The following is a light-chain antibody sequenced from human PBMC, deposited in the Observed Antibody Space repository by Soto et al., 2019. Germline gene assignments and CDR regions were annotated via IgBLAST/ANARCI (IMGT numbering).Light chain of an antibody. J-gene: IGKJ1*01. CDR2: DAS. CDR1: QNINNW. CDR3: QHMRT. Sequence: DIQMTQSPSTLSASIGDRVTITCRASQNINNWIAWYQQKPGKAPKFLIYDASTLESGVPSRFSGSGFGTEFSLTISSLQTDDFGSYYCQHMRTFGQGTKVDI. V-gene: IGKV1-5*01.